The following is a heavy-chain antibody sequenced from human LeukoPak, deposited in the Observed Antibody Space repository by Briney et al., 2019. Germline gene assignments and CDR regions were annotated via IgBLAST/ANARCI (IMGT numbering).Heavy chain of an antibody. CDR1: GYTLTGYY. CDR2: INPNSGGT. D-gene: IGHD6-19*01. V-gene: IGHV1-2*02. CDR3: ARDYYPSGWYGY. Sequence: ASVKVSCKASGYTLTGYYMHWVRQAPGQGLEWMGWINPNSGGTNYAQKFQGRVTMTRDTSISTAYMELSRLRSDDTAVYYCARDYYPSGWYGYWGQGTLVTVSS. J-gene: IGHJ4*02.